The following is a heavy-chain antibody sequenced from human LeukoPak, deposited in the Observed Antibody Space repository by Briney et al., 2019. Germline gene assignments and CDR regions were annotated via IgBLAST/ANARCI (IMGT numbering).Heavy chain of an antibody. V-gene: IGHV3-13*01. D-gene: IGHD3-22*01. CDR2: IGTAGDT. CDR3: ARSRYDSSGYYYFDY. J-gene: IGHJ4*02. CDR1: GFTFSSYD. Sequence: GGSLRLSCAASGFTFSSYDMHWVRQATGKGLEWVSAIGTAGDTYYPGSVKGRFTISRENAKNSLYLQMNSLRAGDTAVYCCARSRYDSSGYYYFDYWGQGTLVTVSS.